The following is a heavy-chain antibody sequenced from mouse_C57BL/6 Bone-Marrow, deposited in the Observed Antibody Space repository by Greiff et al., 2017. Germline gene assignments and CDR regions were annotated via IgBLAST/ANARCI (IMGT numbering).Heavy chain of an antibody. Sequence: VQLQQPGPELVKPGASVKISCKASGYAFSSSWMNWVKQRPGKGLEWIGQIYPGDGDTNYNGTFKGKATLTADKSSSTPYMHLSSLTSADSAVCLGVRLGYSNDSAMDYWGQGTSVTVSS. CDR1: GYAFSSSW. V-gene: IGHV1-82*01. CDR2: IYPGDGDT. D-gene: IGHD2-12*01. J-gene: IGHJ4*01. CDR3: VRLGYSNDSAMDY.